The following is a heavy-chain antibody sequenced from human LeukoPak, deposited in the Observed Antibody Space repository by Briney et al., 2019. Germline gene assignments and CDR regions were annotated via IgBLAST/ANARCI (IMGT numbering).Heavy chain of an antibody. D-gene: IGHD2-2*01. V-gene: IGHV1-2*02. CDR2: INPNSGGT. CDR3: ARDDPPRYCSSTSCYGAPEDY. Sequence: ASVKVSCKASGYTFTGYYMHWVRQAPGQGLEWMGWINPNSGGTNYAQKFQGRVTMTRDTSISTAYMEPSRLRSDDTAVYYCARDDPPRYCSSTSCYGAPEDYWGQGTLVTVSS. J-gene: IGHJ4*02. CDR1: GYTFTGYY.